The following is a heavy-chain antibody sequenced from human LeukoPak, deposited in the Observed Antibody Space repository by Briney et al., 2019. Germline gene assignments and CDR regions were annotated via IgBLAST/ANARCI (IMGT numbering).Heavy chain of an antibody. CDR3: ARGPNSNWSGLDF. CDR2: IKHDESEK. D-gene: IGHD6-6*01. CDR1: GFSFNSDW. J-gene: IGHJ4*02. V-gene: IGHV3-7*01. Sequence: GGSLRLSCAASGFSFNSDWMDWVRQAPGKGLEWVANIKHDESEKNYLDSVKGRFTISRGNAKNTLYLQVNNLRAEDTAVYYCARGPNSNWSGLDFWGQGTLLTVSS.